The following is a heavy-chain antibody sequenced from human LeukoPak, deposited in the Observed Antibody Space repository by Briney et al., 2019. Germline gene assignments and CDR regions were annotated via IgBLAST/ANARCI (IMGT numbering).Heavy chain of an antibody. Sequence: SETLSLTCTVSGGSISSYYWSWIRQPPGKGLEWIGYIYYSGSTNYNPSLKSRVTISVDTSKNQFSLKLSSVTAADTAVYYCARGAAAADYYFDYWGQGTLVTVSS. D-gene: IGHD6-13*01. CDR3: ARGAAAADYYFDY. J-gene: IGHJ4*02. V-gene: IGHV4-59*01. CDR2: IYYSGST. CDR1: GGSISSYY.